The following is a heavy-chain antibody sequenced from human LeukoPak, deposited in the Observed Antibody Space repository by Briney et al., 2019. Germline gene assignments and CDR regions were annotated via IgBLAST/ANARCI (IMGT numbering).Heavy chain of an antibody. CDR2: ISGSGGST. CDR3: AKGTSSWHEFDS. CDR1: GFTFSSYG. V-gene: IGHV3-23*01. D-gene: IGHD6-13*01. J-gene: IGHJ4*02. Sequence: GGSLRLSCAASGFTFSSYGMSWVRQAPGKGLEWVSAISGSGGSTYYADSVKGRFTISRDNSKNYLYLQMNSLRAEDTALYYCAKGTSSWHEFDSWGQGTLVTVSS.